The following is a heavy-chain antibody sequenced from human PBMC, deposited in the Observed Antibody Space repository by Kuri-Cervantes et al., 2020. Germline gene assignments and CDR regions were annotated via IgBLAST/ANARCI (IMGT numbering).Heavy chain of an antibody. J-gene: IGHJ6*02. D-gene: IGHD3-10*01. V-gene: IGHV1-2*02. CDR1: GYTFTGYY. CDR3: AREKRITMVRGVTIYYYYGMDV. CDR2: INPNSGGT. Sequence: ASVKVSCKASGYTFTGYYMHWVRQAPGQGLEWMGWINPNSGGTNYAQKFQGRVTMTRDTSISTAYMELSSLRDEDTAVYYCAREKRITMVRGVTIYYYYGMDVWGQGTTVTVSS.